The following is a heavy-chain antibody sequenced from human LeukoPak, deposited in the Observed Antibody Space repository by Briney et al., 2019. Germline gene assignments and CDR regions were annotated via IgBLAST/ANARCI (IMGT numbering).Heavy chain of an antibody. Sequence: PSETLSLTCTVSGGSISSYYWSWIRQPPGKGLEWIGYIYYSGSTNYNPSLKSRVTISVDTSKNQFSLKLSSVTAADTAVYYCARGVSVVVPAAISWFDPWGQGTLVTVSS. V-gene: IGHV4-59*01. J-gene: IGHJ5*02. CDR1: GGSISSYY. D-gene: IGHD2-2*01. CDR3: ARGVSVVVPAAISWFDP. CDR2: IYYSGST.